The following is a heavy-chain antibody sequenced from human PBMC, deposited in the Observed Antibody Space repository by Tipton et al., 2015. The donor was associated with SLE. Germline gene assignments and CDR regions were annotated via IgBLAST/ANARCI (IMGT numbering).Heavy chain of an antibody. Sequence: TLSLTCTVSGGSISSSSYYWGWIRQPPGKGLEWIGRVYTSESTNYNPSLKSRVTMSVDTSKNQFSLKLTSVTVADTAVYYCARDHWSGQRWFDPWGQGTLVTVSS. CDR1: GGSISSSSYY. CDR3: ARDHWSGQRWFDP. J-gene: IGHJ5*02. V-gene: IGHV4-39*07. D-gene: IGHD3-3*01. CDR2: VYTSEST.